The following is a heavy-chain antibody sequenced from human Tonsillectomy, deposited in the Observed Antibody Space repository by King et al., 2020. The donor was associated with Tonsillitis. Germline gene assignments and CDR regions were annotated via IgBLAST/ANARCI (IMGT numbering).Heavy chain of an antibody. CDR1: GFTFSNYW. V-gene: IGHV3-7*03. Sequence: VQLVESGGGLVQPGGSLSLSCAASGFTFSNYWMTWVRQAPGKGLEWVANINQDESEKYFVDSGRGRFTISRDNAKNSLYLQVNSLRAEDTSVYYCARGDRGAAGHLYDYYGMDVWGQGTTVTVSS. J-gene: IGHJ6*02. CDR3: ARGDRGAAGHLYDYYGMDV. CDR2: INQDESEK. D-gene: IGHD6-13*01.